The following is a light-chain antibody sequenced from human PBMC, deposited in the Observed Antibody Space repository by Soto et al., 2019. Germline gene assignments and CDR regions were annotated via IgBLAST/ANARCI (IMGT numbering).Light chain of an antibody. J-gene: IGKJ2*01. CDR1: HGITTNY. CDR3: QLYGGLDLFT. CDR2: GAS. Sequence: LTQLPGTLSFSPGETATLSCRASHGITTNYLAWYQHKIGRPPRLLIAGASSRAAGVPDRFSGSGSGTDFTLTLSRLEPADSATYYCQLYGGLDLFTFGPGTKL. V-gene: IGKV3-20*01.